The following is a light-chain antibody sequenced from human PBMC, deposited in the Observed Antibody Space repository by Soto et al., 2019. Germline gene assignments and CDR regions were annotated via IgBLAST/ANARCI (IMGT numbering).Light chain of an antibody. J-gene: IGKJ4*01. CDR2: GVS. Sequence: MTQSPSSLSASVGDRVTITCRASQSISSYLAWYQQKPGQPPRLLIYGVSTRATGVPARFSGSGSETDFSLTISSLQIEDFALYYCQQSNNWPPLTFGGGTKVDIK. CDR1: QSISSY. V-gene: IGKV3-15*01. CDR3: QQSNNWPPLT.